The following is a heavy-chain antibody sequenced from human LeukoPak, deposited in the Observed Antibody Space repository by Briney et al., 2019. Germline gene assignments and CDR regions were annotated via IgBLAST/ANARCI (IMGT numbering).Heavy chain of an antibody. D-gene: IGHD6-13*01. CDR3: AKAGAAGY. CDR1: GFTFSSYG. J-gene: IGHJ4*02. CDR2: ISYDGSNK. V-gene: IGHV3-30*18. Sequence: TGGSLRLSCAASGFTFSSYGMHWVRQAPGKGLEWVAVISYDGSNKYYAGSVKGRFTISRDNSKNTLYLQMNSLRAEDTAVYYCAKAGAAGYWGQGTLVTVPS.